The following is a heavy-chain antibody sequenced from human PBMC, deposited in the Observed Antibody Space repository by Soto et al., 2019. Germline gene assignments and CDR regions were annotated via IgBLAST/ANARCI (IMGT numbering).Heavy chain of an antibody. CDR3: ARGDSGCHGCAFDI. V-gene: IGHV1-69*02. Sequence: QVQLVQSGAEVKKPGSSVKVSCKASGGTFSSYTISWVRQAPGQGLEWMGRIIPILGIANYAQKFQGRVTITADKSTSTAYMELSSLRSEDTAVYYCARGDSGCHGCAFDIWGQGTMVTVSS. J-gene: IGHJ3*02. CDR2: IIPILGIA. D-gene: IGHD6-19*01. CDR1: GGTFSSYT.